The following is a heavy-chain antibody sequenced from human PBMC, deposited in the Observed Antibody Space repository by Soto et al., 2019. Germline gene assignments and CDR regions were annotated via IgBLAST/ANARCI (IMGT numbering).Heavy chain of an antibody. V-gene: IGHV3-23*01. D-gene: IGHD2-15*01. CDR3: AKDRGYCSGGSCYSEPY. J-gene: IGHJ4*02. Sequence: EMQLLESGGGLVQPGGSLRLSCAASGFTFSSYAMSWVRQAPGKGLEWVSAISGSGGSTYYADSVKGRFTISRDNSKNTLYLQMNSLRAEDTAVYYCAKDRGYCSGGSCYSEPYWGQGTLVTVSS. CDR1: GFTFSSYA. CDR2: ISGSGGST.